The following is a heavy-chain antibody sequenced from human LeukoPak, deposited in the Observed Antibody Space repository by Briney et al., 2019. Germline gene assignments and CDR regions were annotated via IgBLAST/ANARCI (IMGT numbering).Heavy chain of an antibody. CDR3: ARDLGYCTNGVCHTRFDY. J-gene: IGHJ4*02. CDR1: GGTFSSYA. Sequence: SVKVSCKASGGTFSSYAISWVRQAPGQGLEWMGGIIPIFGTANYAQKFQGRVTITADESTSTAYMELNSLRAEDTAVYYCARDLGYCTNGVCHTRFDYWGQGTLVAVSS. CDR2: IIPIFGTA. D-gene: IGHD2-8*01. V-gene: IGHV1-69*13.